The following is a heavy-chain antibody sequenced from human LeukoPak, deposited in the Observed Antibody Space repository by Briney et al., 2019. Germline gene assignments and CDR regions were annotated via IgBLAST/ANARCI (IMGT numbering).Heavy chain of an antibody. CDR1: GGSISSGGYS. CDR3: ARGRDYYDSSGYWTLDAFDT. Sequence: SETLSLTCAVSGGSISSGGYSWSWIRQPPGKGLEWIGYIYHSGSTYYNPSLKSRVTISVDRSKNQFSLKLSSVTAADTAVYYCARGRDYYDSSGYWTLDAFDTWGQGTMVTVSS. V-gene: IGHV4-30-2*01. D-gene: IGHD3-22*01. J-gene: IGHJ3*02. CDR2: IYHSGST.